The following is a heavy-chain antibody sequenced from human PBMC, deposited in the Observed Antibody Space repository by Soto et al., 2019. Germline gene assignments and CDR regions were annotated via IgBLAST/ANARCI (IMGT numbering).Heavy chain of an antibody. CDR2: ISAYSGDT. Sequence: SARVSCKASGYTITSYGFTWVRQAPGQGLEWMGWISAYSGDTNYAQKFQGRVTMTTDTSTSTAYMELRSLRSDDTAVYFCAPLGPPGGCGAADIWG. CDR3: APLGPPGGCGAADI. CDR1: GYTITSYG. D-gene: IGHD2-21*01. V-gene: IGHV1-18*04. J-gene: IGHJ3*02.